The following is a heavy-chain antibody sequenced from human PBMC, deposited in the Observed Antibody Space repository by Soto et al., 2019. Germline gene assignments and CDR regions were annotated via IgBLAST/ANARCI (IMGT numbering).Heavy chain of an antibody. J-gene: IGHJ6*02. V-gene: IGHV1-18*04. D-gene: IGHD2-15*01. CDR1: GYTFTSYG. Sequence: GSSVNVSCKASGYTFTSYGISWVGPAPGEGLDWMGWISAYNGNTNYAQDLQGRVTMTTDTSTSTAYMELRSLRSDDTAVYYCARFSGGSYNTDDFYYGMDVWGQGTTVTVSS. CDR3: ARFSGGSYNTDDFYYGMDV. CDR2: ISAYNGNT.